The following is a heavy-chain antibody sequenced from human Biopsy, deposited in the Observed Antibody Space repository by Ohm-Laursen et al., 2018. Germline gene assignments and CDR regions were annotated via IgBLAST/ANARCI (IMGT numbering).Heavy chain of an antibody. V-gene: IGHV4-59*08. CDR2: ISYSRDT. D-gene: IGHD6-19*01. Sequence: SDTLSLTCTVSGGSISGSSWSWIRQAPGKGLEWIGYISYSRDTNYNPSLKSRITISVDTSRNQFSLKLTSVTAADTAVYYCAKHGSGWMGDDAFHIWGQGTMVTVSS. CDR3: AKHGSGWMGDDAFHI. CDR1: GGSISGSS. J-gene: IGHJ3*02.